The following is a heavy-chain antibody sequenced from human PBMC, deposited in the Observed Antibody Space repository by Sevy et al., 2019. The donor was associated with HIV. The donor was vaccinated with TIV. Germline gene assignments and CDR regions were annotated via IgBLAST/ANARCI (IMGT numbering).Heavy chain of an antibody. Sequence: GGSLRLSCAASGFTPSTYGIHWVRQVPGKGLEWVAVIYYDGTNKHYADSVKGRFTISRDSSRNTVFLQMDSLRAEDTAVYYCARDPRLYGDYLLAYFDYWGQGTLVTVSS. CDR1: GFTPSTYG. CDR2: IYYDGTNK. V-gene: IGHV3-33*01. D-gene: IGHD4-17*01. CDR3: ARDPRLYGDYLLAYFDY. J-gene: IGHJ4*02.